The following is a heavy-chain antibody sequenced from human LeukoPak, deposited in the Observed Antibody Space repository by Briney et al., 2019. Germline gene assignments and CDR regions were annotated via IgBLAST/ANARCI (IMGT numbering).Heavy chain of an antibody. V-gene: IGHV1-69*13. CDR2: ISPIFNTI. CDR1: GGTLSTYS. CDR3: ARGLSRWSTPTSSYYYRMDV. D-gene: IGHD4-23*01. J-gene: IGHJ6*02. Sequence: SVKVSCKASGGTLSTYSISWVRQAPGQGLEWMGGISPIFNTINYAQRFQGRVTLTADESTNTAYMELSSLRSEDTAVYYCARGLSRWSTPTSSYYYRMDVWGQGTTVAVSS.